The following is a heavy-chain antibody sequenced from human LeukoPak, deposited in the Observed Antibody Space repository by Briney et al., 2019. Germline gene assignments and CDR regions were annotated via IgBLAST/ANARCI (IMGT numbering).Heavy chain of an antibody. V-gene: IGHV1-2*02. D-gene: IGHD2-2*02. J-gene: IGHJ5*02. CDR3: AREPAAINNWFDP. CDR1: GYTFTGYY. CDR2: INPNSGGT. Sequence: ASVKVSCKASGYTFTGYYMHWVRQAPGQGLEWMGWINPNSGGTNYAQKLQGRVTMTRDTSISTAYMGLSRLRSDDTAVHYCAREPAAINNWFDPWGQGTLVTVSS.